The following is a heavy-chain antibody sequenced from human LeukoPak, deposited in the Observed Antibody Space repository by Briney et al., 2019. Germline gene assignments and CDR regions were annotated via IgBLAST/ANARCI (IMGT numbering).Heavy chain of an antibody. J-gene: IGHJ4*02. CDR1: GFIFKNFG. D-gene: IGHD7-27*01. CDR2: IRYDGSRT. CDR3: AKDRSWGMNSAEY. V-gene: IGHV3-30*02. Sequence: PGGSLRLPRAASGFIFKNFGMYWVRQAPGKGLEWVAFIRYDGSRTYYTDSVKGRFTISRDNSNNTLYLQMNSLRPEDTAVYFCAKDRSWGMNSAEYWGQGTLVTVSS.